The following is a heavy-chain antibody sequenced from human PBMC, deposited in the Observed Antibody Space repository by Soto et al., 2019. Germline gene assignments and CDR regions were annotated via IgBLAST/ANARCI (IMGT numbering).Heavy chain of an antibody. J-gene: IGHJ3*02. V-gene: IGHV4-31*02. CDR2: IYYSGST. Sequence: PSETLSLTCTVSGGSISSGGYYWSWIRQHPGKGLEWIGYIYYSGSTYYNPSLKSRVTISVDTSQNQLSLKLSSVTAADTAVYYCARETATIFGVAIIPNDAFDIWGQGTMVTVSS. CDR1: GGSISSGGYY. CDR3: ARETATIFGVAIIPNDAFDI. D-gene: IGHD3-3*01.